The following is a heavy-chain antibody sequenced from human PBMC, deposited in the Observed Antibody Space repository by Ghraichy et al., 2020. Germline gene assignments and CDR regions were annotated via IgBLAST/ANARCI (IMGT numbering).Heavy chain of an antibody. CDR1: GGSISSYY. D-gene: IGHD3-3*01. CDR3: ARDEGYYDFWSGRSTNYYYGMDV. V-gene: IGHV4-59*01. CDR2: IYYSGST. Sequence: SETLSLTCTVSGGSISSYYWSWIRQPPGKGLEWIGYIYYSGSTNYNPSLKSRVTISVDTSKNQFSLKLSSVTAADTAVYYCARDEGYYDFWSGRSTNYYYGMDVWGQGTTVTVSS. J-gene: IGHJ6*02.